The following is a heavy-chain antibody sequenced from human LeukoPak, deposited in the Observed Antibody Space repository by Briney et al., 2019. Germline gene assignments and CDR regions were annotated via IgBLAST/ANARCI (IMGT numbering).Heavy chain of an antibody. CDR3: ARPSTSYGGLGYYYYMDV. V-gene: IGHV1-69*05. D-gene: IGHD4-23*01. CDR2: IIPIFGTA. CDR1: GGTLSSYA. Sequence: ASVKVSCKASGGTLSSYAISWVRQAPGQGLEWMGGIIPIFGTANYAQKFQGRVTITTDESTSTAYKELSSLRSEDTAVYYCARPSTSYGGLGYYYYMDVWGKGTTVTVSS. J-gene: IGHJ6*03.